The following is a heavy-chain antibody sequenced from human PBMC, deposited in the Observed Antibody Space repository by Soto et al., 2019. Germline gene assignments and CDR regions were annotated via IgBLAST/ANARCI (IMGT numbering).Heavy chain of an antibody. CDR2: IYYSGST. D-gene: IGHD5-12*01. Sequence: SETLSLTCTVSVGSISSYYWSWIRQPPGKGLEWIGYIYYSGSTDYNPSLKSRVTISEDTSKNQSSLKLSSATTADTAVYFCARDRRYSGRPDAMDVWGQGTTVTVSS. CDR3: ARDRRYSGRPDAMDV. CDR1: VGSISSYY. J-gene: IGHJ6*02. V-gene: IGHV4-59*01.